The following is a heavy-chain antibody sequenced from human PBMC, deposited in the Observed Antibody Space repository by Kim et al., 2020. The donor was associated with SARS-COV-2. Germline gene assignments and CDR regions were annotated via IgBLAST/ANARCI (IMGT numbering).Heavy chain of an antibody. CDR1: GGSISSYY. D-gene: IGHD1-26*01. Sequence: SETLSLTCTVSGGSISSYYWSWIRQPPGKGLEWIGYIYYSGSTNYNPSLKSRVTISVDTSKNQFSLKLSSVTAADTAVYYCAREGWELPGGSYYYGMDVWGQGTTVTVSS. J-gene: IGHJ6*02. CDR2: IYYSGST. CDR3: AREGWELPGGSYYYGMDV. V-gene: IGHV4-59*13.